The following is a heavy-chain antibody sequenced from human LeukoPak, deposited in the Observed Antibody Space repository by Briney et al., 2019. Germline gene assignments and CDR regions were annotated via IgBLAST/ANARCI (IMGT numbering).Heavy chain of an antibody. V-gene: IGHV3-74*01. CDR3: TKDAGTCHSSGCWKPSDY. CDR2: ITSDGTGT. D-gene: IGHD6-19*01. Sequence: PGGSLRLSCAASGFTFRTYWMHWVRQAPGKGLEWVSRITSDGTGTSAAFVKGRFTISRNNANNTLYLQMNSLRADDTAVYYCTKDAGTCHSSGCWKPSDYWGQGVLVTVSS. J-gene: IGHJ4*02. CDR1: GFTFRTYW.